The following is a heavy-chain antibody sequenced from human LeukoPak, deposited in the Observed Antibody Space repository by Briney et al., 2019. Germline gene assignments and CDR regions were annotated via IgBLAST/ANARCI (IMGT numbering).Heavy chain of an antibody. CDR2: INAYNGNT. V-gene: IGHV1-18*04. J-gene: IGHJ3*02. CDR1: GYTFTSHG. D-gene: IGHD5-24*01. Sequence: ASVKVSCKASGYTFTSHGISWVRQAPGQGLEWMGWINAYNGNTNYAQKLQGRVTMTTDTSTSTAYMELRSLRSDDTAVYYCARGRVEMATFGAFDIWGQGTMVTVSS. CDR3: ARGRVEMATFGAFDI.